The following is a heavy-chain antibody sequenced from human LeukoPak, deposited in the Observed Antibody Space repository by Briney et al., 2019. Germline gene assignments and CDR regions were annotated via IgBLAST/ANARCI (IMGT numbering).Heavy chain of an antibody. CDR2: VYYSGNT. CDR3: ARVMAARREDLYWFDP. V-gene: IGHV4-39*07. CDR1: GGSINSSGSY. Sequence: SETLSLTCTVSGGSINSSGSYWGWIRQPPGKGLEWIGSVYYSGNTYNPSLKSRVTISVDTSKNQFSLNLTSVNAADTAIYYCARVMAARREDLYWFDPWGQGTLVTVSS. D-gene: IGHD6-6*01. J-gene: IGHJ5*02.